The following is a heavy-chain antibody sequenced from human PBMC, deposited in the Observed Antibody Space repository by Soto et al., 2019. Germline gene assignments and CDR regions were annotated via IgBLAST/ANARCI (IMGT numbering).Heavy chain of an antibody. V-gene: IGHV4-39*01. J-gene: IGHJ6*03. CDR3: ARLYYYYYMDV. CDR2: IYYSGST. Sequence: SETLSLTCTVSGGSISSSSYYWGWIRQPPGKGLEWIGSIYYSGSTYYNPSLKSRVTISVDTSKNQFSLKLSSVTAADTAVYYCARLYYYYYMDVWGKGTTVTVSS. CDR1: GGSISSSSYY.